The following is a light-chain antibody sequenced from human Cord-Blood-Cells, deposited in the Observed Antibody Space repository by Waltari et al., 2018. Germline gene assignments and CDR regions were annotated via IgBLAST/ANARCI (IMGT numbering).Light chain of an antibody. Sequence: QSALTQPASASGSPGQSITISCTGTSSDVGGYNYVSWYQQHPGKAPKLMISDVSNRPSGVSNRFSGSKSGNTASLTISGLQAEDEADYYCSSYTSSSTLFGGGTKLTVL. CDR1: SSDVGGYNY. CDR3: SSYTSSSTL. V-gene: IGLV2-14*01. CDR2: DVS. J-gene: IGLJ2*01.